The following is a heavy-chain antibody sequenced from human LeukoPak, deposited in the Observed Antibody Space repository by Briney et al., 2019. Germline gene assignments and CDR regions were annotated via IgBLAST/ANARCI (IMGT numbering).Heavy chain of an antibody. CDR2: ISGSAGST. CDR3: AKDRSLDGGNSNGYFDS. CDR1: GFTFSSYS. D-gene: IGHD4-23*01. Sequence: GGSLRLSCAASGFTFSSYSMNWVRQAPGKGLEWVSIISGSAGSTYYADSVKGRFTISRDNSKNTLFLQMNSLRAEDTAVYYCAKDRSLDGGNSNGYFDSWGQGTLVTVSS. V-gene: IGHV3-23*01. J-gene: IGHJ4*02.